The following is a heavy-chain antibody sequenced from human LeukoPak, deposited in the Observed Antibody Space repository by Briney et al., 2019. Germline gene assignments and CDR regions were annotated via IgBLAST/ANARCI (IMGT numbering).Heavy chain of an antibody. CDR2: IRYDGSNK. V-gene: IGHV3-30*02. CDR3: AKGSKEVLFTRDHCMDV. CDR1: GFTFSTYS. D-gene: IGHD3-3*01. Sequence: GGSLRLSCAASGFTFSTYSMNWVRQAPGKGLEWVAFIRYDGSNKYYADSVKGRFTISRDSSKNTLYLQMNSLRAEDTAVYFCAKGSKEVLFTRDHCMDVWGKGTTVTISS. J-gene: IGHJ6*03.